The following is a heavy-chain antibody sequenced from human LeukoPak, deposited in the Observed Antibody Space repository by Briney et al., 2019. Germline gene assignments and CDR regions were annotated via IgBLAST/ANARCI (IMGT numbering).Heavy chain of an antibody. Sequence: GGSVTPFCAASGFTFSGSTMHWVGQASGKGLEWVGRIRSKANSYATAYAASVKGRFTISRDDSKNTAYLQMNSLKTEDTAVYYCTSSGSYGGMDVWGQGTMVTVSS. CDR2: IRSKANSYAT. CDR3: TSSGSYGGMDV. V-gene: IGHV3-73*01. CDR1: GFTFSGST. D-gene: IGHD1-26*01. J-gene: IGHJ6*02.